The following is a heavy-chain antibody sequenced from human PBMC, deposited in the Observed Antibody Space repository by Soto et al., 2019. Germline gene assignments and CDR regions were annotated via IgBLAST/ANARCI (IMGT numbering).Heavy chain of an antibody. CDR3: ARSQWSSTSLEIYYYYYYGMDV. D-gene: IGHD2-2*01. V-gene: IGHV1-69*01. CDR2: IIPISGTA. Sequence: QVQLVQSGAEVKKPGSSVKVSCKASGGTFSSYAISWVRQAPGQGLEWMGGIIPISGTANYAQKFQGRVTITADEATSTAYMELSSLRSEATAVYYCARSQWSSTSLEIYYYYYYGMDVWGQGTTVTVSS. CDR1: GGTFSSYA. J-gene: IGHJ6*02.